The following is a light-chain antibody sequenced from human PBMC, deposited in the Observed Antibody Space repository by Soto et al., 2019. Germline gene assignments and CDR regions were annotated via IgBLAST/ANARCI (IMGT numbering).Light chain of an antibody. CDR2: EVN. J-gene: IGLJ1*01. V-gene: IGLV2-18*02. CDR1: SSDVGSYNR. CDR3: NSYTSSNTYV. Sequence: QSALTQPPSVSGSPGQSVTISCTGTSSDVGSYNRVSWYQQPPGTAPKLMIYEVNNRPSGVPDRFSGSKSGKTASLTITGLQAEDEADYYCNSYTSSNTYVFGTGTKLTVL.